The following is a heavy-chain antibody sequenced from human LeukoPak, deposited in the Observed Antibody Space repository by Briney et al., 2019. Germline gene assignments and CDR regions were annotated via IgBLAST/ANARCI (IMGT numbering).Heavy chain of an antibody. V-gene: IGHV5-51*01. J-gene: IGHJ6*02. CDR1: GYRFTDYW. CDR3: ARGAAGTTPDYYYFGLDV. Sequence: GESLKISCKGSGYRFTDYWIGWVRQMPGKGLEWMGTIYPGDSDTRYSPSFQGQVTISADKSINTAHLQWSSLKASDTAMYYCARGAAGTTPDYYYFGLDVWGQGTTVRVSS. D-gene: IGHD1-7*01. CDR2: IYPGDSDT.